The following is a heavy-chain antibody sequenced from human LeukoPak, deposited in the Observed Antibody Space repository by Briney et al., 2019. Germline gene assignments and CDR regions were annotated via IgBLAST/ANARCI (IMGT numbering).Heavy chain of an antibody. CDR2: MNPNSGNT. D-gene: IGHD2-2*01. CDR3: ARTDEDIVVVPAAMVYWSGAFDI. V-gene: IGHV1-8*01. CDR1: GYTFTSYD. Sequence: ASVKVSCKASGYTFTSYDINWVRQATGQGLEWMGWMNPNSGNTGYAQKFQGRVTMTTDTSTSTAYMELRSLRSDDTAVYYCARTDEDIVVVPAAMVYWSGAFDIWGQGTMVTVSS. J-gene: IGHJ3*02.